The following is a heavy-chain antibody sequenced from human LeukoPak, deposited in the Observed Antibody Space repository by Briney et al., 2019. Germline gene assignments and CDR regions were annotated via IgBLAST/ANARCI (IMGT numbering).Heavy chain of an antibody. V-gene: IGHV1-18*01. CDR2: ISAYNGNT. CDR1: GGTFSSYA. Sequence: GSSVKVSCKASGGTFSSYAISWVRQAPGQGLEWMGWISAYNGNTNYAQKLQGRVTMTTDTSTSTAYMELRSLRSDDTAVYYCARDSSGRNWFDPWGQGTLVTVSS. CDR3: ARDSSGRNWFDP. J-gene: IGHJ5*02. D-gene: IGHD6-19*01.